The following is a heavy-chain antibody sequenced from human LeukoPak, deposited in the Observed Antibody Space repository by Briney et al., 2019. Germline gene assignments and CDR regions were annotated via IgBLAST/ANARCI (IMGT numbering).Heavy chain of an antibody. V-gene: IGHV1-18*04. CDR1: GHVFNLFG. D-gene: IGHD6-19*01. Sequence: ASVKVSCKASGHVFNLFGFSWVRQAPGQGLEWMGWISGYNGDTKYAQKIQGRVTLTTDSSASTAYMELRTLRSDDTAIYYCARDRDLIGVTTTRPDYWGQGTLVTVSS. CDR2: ISGYNGDT. CDR3: ARDRDLIGVTTTRPDY. J-gene: IGHJ4*02.